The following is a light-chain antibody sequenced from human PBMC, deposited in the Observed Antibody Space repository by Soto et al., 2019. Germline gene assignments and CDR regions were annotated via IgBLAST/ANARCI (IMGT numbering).Light chain of an antibody. CDR2: DVS. CDR3: SSYTSSSTRV. Sequence: QSALTQPASVSGSPGQSITISCTGTSSDVGGYNYVSWYQQHPGKAPKLMIYDVSNRPSGVSNRFSGSKSGNTASLSISGLQAEYEADYYCSSYTSSSTRVFGTGTKLNVL. CDR1: SSDVGGYNY. V-gene: IGLV2-14*01. J-gene: IGLJ1*01.